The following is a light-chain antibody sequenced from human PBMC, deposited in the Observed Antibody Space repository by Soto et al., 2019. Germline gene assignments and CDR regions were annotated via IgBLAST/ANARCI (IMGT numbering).Light chain of an antibody. CDR2: TAS. V-gene: IGKV1-6*01. CDR3: IQDYNYPLT. J-gene: IGKJ4*01. Sequence: AIQMTQSPSPLSASVGDRVTITCRASQGIRSELGWYQQKPGKAPNLLIYTASTLQSGVPSRFSGSGSGTDFTLTISSLQPEDFATYYCIQDYNYPLTFGGGTRVEIK. CDR1: QGIRSE.